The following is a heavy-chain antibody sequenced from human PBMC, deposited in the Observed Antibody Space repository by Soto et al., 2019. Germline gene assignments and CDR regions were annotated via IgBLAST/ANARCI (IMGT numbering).Heavy chain of an antibody. Sequence: EVQLLESGGGLVQPGGSLRLSYAASGFTFATYTMSWVRQTPGKGLEWVSAITGSDGRTYYADSVKGRFTISRDNSKNTLYLQMNSLGAEDTAVYYCAKNSAATIRVGFDYWGQGTLVTVSS. J-gene: IGHJ4*02. CDR3: AKNSAATIRVGFDY. CDR2: ITGSDGRT. CDR1: GFTFATYT. D-gene: IGHD5-12*01. V-gene: IGHV3-23*01.